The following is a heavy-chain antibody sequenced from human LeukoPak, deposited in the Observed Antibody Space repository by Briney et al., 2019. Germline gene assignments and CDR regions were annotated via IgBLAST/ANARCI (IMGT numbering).Heavy chain of an antibody. D-gene: IGHD5-12*01. Sequence: GGSLRLSCAASGFTFSSYGMHWVRQAPGKGLEWVAFIRYDGSNKYYADSVKGRFTISRDNSKNTLYPQMNSLRAEDTAVYYCATPIVATIPGDYWGQGTLVTVSS. CDR3: ATPIVATIPGDY. J-gene: IGHJ4*02. CDR1: GFTFSSYG. V-gene: IGHV3-30*02. CDR2: IRYDGSNK.